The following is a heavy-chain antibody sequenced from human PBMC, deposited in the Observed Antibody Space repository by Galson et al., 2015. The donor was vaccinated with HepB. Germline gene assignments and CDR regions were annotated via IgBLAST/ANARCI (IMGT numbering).Heavy chain of an antibody. Sequence: SLRLSCAASGFTFSSYAMSWVRQAPGKGLEWVSAISGRGGSTYYADSVKGRFTISRDNSKNTLYLQMNSLRAEDTAVYYCAKRTTVTKVSYYYGMDVWGQGTTVTVSS. J-gene: IGHJ6*02. CDR3: AKRTTVTKVSYYYGMDV. D-gene: IGHD4-17*01. CDR1: GFTFSSYA. CDR2: ISGRGGST. V-gene: IGHV3-23*01.